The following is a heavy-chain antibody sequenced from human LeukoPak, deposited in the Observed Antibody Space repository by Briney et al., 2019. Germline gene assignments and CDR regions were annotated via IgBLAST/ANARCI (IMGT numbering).Heavy chain of an antibody. V-gene: IGHV3-48*04. J-gene: IGHJ6*04. D-gene: IGHD3-10*02. CDR1: GFPFSSYS. Sequence: GGSLRLSCAASGFPFSSYSMNWVRQAPGEWLEWVSYISSSRTTSYADSVKGRFTISRDNAKNSLYLQMNSLRAEDTAVYYCAELGITMIGGVWGKGTTVTISS. CDR2: ISSSRTT. CDR3: AELGITMIGGV.